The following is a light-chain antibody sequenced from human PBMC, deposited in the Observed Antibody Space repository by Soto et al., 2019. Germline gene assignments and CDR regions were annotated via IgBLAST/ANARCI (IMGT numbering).Light chain of an antibody. CDR1: QSVSSGY. CDR2: GAS. J-gene: IGKJ3*01. V-gene: IGKV3-20*01. Sequence: EIVLTQSPGTLSLSPGERATLSCRASQSVSSGYLAWYQQKPGQSPRLLIYGASTRATGIPDRFSGSGSGTDFILTITRPEPEDSAVYYCQQFRTFGPGTKVEIK. CDR3: QQFRT.